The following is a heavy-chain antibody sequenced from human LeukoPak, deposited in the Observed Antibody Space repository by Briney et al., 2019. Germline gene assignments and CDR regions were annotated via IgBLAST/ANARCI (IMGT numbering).Heavy chain of an antibody. CDR2: VRSRAYRGTT. D-gene: IGHD5-18*01. V-gene: IGHV3-49*04. CDR1: GFTFGDHA. CDR3: GRGPIELWLHNGIDV. Sequence: GGSLRLSCSPSGFTFGDHAMSWVRQAPGKGLEWVSFVRSRAYRGTTEYAASVRDRFTISRDDSKSIAYLEMNSLKIDDTAVYFCGRGPIELWLHNGIDVWGQGTTVTVSS. J-gene: IGHJ6*02.